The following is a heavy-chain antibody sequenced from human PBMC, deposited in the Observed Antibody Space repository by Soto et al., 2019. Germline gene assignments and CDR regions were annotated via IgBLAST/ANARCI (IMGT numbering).Heavy chain of an antibody. Sequence: PGGSLRLSCAASGFTFSSYGMHWVRQAPGKGLEWVAVISYDGSNKYYADSVKGRFTISRDNSKNTLYLQMNSLRAEDTAVYYCAKDESAARKKYRSSWYPAYYYYGMDVWGQGTTVTVYS. CDR2: ISYDGSNK. D-gene: IGHD6-13*01. V-gene: IGHV3-30*18. J-gene: IGHJ6*02. CDR3: AKDESAARKKYRSSWYPAYYYYGMDV. CDR1: GFTFSSYG.